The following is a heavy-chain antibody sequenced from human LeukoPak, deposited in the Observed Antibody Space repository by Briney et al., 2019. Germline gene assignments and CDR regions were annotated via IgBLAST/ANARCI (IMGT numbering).Heavy chain of an antibody. Sequence: ASVKVSCKASGYTFTGYYMHWVRQAPGQGLEWMGWINPNSGGTNYAQKFQVRVTITRDTSISTAYMELSRLTSDDTAVYYCARGRGSLWFGELLHFDYWGQGTLVTVSS. CDR2: INPNSGGT. V-gene: IGHV1-2*02. CDR1: GYTFTGYY. CDR3: ARGRGSLWFGELLHFDY. D-gene: IGHD3-10*01. J-gene: IGHJ4*02.